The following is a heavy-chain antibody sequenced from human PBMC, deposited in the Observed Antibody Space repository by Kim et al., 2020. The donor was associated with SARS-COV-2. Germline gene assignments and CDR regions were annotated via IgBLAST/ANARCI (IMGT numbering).Heavy chain of an antibody. J-gene: IGHJ4*02. V-gene: IGHV3-33*01. Sequence: GGSLRLSCVASGFTFSSYGMHWVRQAPGKGLEWVAVIWYDGSKKYYTDSVRGRFTISRDNSKNTLYLQMNSLRAEDTAVYYCLRGRGWTPDYWGQGTLVTVAS. CDR2: IWYDGSKK. CDR3: LRGRGWTPDY. D-gene: IGHD3-3*01. CDR1: GFTFSSYG.